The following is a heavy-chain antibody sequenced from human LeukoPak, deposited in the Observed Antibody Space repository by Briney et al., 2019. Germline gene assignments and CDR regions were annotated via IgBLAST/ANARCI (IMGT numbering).Heavy chain of an antibody. Sequence: GGSLRLSCAASGFTFSSYSMNWVRQAPGKGLEWVSAISGRGESTYYADSVKGRFTISRDNSKNTLYLQMNSLRAEDTAVYYCAKSLRYFDWSDVFDIWGQGTMVTVSS. CDR2: ISGRGEST. J-gene: IGHJ3*02. V-gene: IGHV3-23*01. D-gene: IGHD3-9*01. CDR3: AKSLRYFDWSDVFDI. CDR1: GFTFSSYS.